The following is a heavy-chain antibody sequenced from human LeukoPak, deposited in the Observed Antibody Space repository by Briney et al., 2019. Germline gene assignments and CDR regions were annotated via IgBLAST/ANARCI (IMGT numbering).Heavy chain of an antibody. CDR1: GFTFSSHA. CDR3: AKDKSLYSSSLPYMDV. J-gene: IGHJ6*03. D-gene: IGHD6-13*01. Sequence: PGGSLRLSCAASGFTFSSHAMSSVRQPPGKGLEWVSAISGSGGSTYYADSVKGRLTISTDNSKNKLYLQMNSLRAEDTAVYYCAKDKSLYSSSLPYMDVWRKGTTVTVSS. CDR2: ISGSGGST. V-gene: IGHV3-23*01.